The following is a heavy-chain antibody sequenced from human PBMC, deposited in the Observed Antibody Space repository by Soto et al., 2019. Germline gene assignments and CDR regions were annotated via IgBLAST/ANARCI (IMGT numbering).Heavy chain of an antibody. J-gene: IGHJ4*02. V-gene: IGHV3-7*04. CDR3: ARMPSSSWYTMDPNFDY. D-gene: IGHD6-13*01. CDR1: GVTFSSYW. Sequence: AGSLRLSCAASGVTFSSYWRSWVRQAPGKGLEWVANIKQDGSEKYYVDSVKGRFTISRDNAKNSLYLQMNSLRAEDTAVYYCARMPSSSWYTMDPNFDYWGQGTLVTVSS. CDR2: IKQDGSEK.